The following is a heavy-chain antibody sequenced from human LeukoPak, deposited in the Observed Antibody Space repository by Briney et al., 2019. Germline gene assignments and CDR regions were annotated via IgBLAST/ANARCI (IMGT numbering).Heavy chain of an antibody. V-gene: IGHV3-20*04. J-gene: IGHJ4*02. CDR2: INWNGDNT. CDR3: ARGFDGNFDY. CDR1: GFTLDDYG. Sequence: PGGSLRLSCAASGFTLDDYGMSWVRQAPRKGLEWVSGINWNGDNTDYADSVKGRFTISRDNAKNSLYLQMNSLRAADTGLYYCARGFDGNFDYWGQGTLVTVSP. D-gene: IGHD3-9*01.